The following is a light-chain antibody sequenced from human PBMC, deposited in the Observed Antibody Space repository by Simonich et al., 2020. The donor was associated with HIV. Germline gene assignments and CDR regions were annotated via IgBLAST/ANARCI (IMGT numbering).Light chain of an antibody. Sequence: DIVMTQSPDSLAVSLGERATINCKSSQRVLYSSNNKNYLAWYQQKPGQAPKLLIYWASTRESGVPDRFSGSGSGTDFTLTISSLQAEDVAVYYCQQYYSTPWTFGQGTKVE. CDR3: QQYYSTPWT. CDR2: WAS. CDR1: QRVLYSSNNKNY. V-gene: IGKV4-1*01. J-gene: IGKJ1*01.